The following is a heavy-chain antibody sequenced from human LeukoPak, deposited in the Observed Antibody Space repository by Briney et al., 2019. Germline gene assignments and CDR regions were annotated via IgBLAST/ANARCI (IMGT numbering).Heavy chain of an antibody. J-gene: IGHJ5*02. V-gene: IGHV4-59*01. CDR1: GGSISSYF. D-gene: IGHD3-22*01. Sequence: PSETLSLTCTVCGGSISSYFWSWIRQPPGKGLEWIGYIYYSGSTNYNPSLKSRDTISVDTSKNQFSLKLSSVTAADTAVYYCARSSSGYSNWFDPWGQGTLVTVSS. CDR3: ARSSSGYSNWFDP. CDR2: IYYSGST.